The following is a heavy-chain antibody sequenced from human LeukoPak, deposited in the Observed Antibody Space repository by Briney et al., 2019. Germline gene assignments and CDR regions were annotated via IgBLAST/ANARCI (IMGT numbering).Heavy chain of an antibody. V-gene: IGHV3-23*01. J-gene: IGHJ4*02. D-gene: IGHD4-17*01. CDR1: GFTFSDFA. CDR2: ISSSGGRT. CDR3: AKGHSDYGTGFDL. Sequence: GGSLRLSCAASGFTFSDFAMSWVRQAPGKGLECVSVISSSGGRTYAADSVKARFTISRDNSKNTLYLQMNSLTADDTAVYYCAKGHSDYGTGFDLWGQGTLVTVPS.